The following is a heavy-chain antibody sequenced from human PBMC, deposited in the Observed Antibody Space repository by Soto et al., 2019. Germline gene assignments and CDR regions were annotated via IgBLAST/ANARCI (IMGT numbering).Heavy chain of an antibody. CDR3: ARDHPMGPIPYNYDSSGYLDY. J-gene: IGHJ4*02. Sequence: QVQLVESGGGVVQPGRSLRLSCAASGFTFSSYAMHWVRQAPGKGLEWVAVISYDGSNKYYADSVKGRFTISRENSKNTLYLQMNSLRAEDTAVYYCARDHPMGPIPYNYDSSGYLDYWGQGTLVTVSS. V-gene: IGHV3-30-3*01. CDR2: ISYDGSNK. D-gene: IGHD3-22*01. CDR1: GFTFSSYA.